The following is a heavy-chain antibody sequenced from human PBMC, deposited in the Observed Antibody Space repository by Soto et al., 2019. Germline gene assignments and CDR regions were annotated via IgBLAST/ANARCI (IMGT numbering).Heavy chain of an antibody. Sequence: QVHLVESGGGLVKPGGSLRLSCTASGFTFSDYYMSWIRQAPGQGLEWISYIRSTSSYTDYADSVKGRFTISRDNAMNSLYLQMNSLRDEDTAVYYCVRDLGWSPLWEYWGQGTLVTVSS. CDR2: IRSTSSYT. V-gene: IGHV3-11*05. D-gene: IGHD1-26*01. CDR3: VRDLGWSPLWEY. CDR1: GFTFSDYY. J-gene: IGHJ4*02.